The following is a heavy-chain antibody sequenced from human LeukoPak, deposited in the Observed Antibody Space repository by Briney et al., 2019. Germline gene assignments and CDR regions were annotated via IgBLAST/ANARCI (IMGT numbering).Heavy chain of an antibody. Sequence: SSETLSLTCTVSGGSISSYYWSWIRQPPGKGLEWIGYIYYSGSTNYNPSLKSRVTISVDTSKNQFSLKLSSVTAADTAVYYCARVYYSSSYDYWYFDLWGRGTLVTVSS. CDR3: ARVYYSSSYDYWYFDL. V-gene: IGHV4-59*01. J-gene: IGHJ2*01. CDR2: IYYSGST. CDR1: GGSISSYY. D-gene: IGHD6-13*01.